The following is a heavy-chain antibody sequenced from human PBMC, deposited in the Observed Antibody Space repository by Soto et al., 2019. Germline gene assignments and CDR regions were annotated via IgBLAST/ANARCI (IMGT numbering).Heavy chain of an antibody. Sequence: EVQLVESGGDLVQPGGSLRLSCAASGLTFSTYWMHWVRQAPGEGLVWLSHINSDGSSTTYADSVKGRFTISRDNAKNTLYLPMNNRRAKDTAVYYCARGMRSGCRYDTLDTWGQGTMVTVSS. J-gene: IGHJ3*02. D-gene: IGHD3-3*01. CDR1: GLTFSTYW. CDR3: ARGMRSGCRYDTLDT. V-gene: IGHV3-74*01. CDR2: INSDGSST.